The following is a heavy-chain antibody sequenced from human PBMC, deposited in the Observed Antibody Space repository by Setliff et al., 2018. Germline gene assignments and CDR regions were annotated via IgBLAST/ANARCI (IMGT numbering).Heavy chain of an antibody. J-gene: IGHJ4*02. D-gene: IGHD3-10*01. CDR1: GLSYINDW. CDR2: INPHASEK. Sequence: GGSLRLSCTASGLSYINDWVSWVRQAPGKGLEWLASINPHASEKYYVDSVKGRFTISRDNAKNSLSLQMNSLRTEGTAVYYCFGAGTCSYWGQGTLVTVSS. V-gene: IGHV3-7*01. CDR3: FGAGTCSY.